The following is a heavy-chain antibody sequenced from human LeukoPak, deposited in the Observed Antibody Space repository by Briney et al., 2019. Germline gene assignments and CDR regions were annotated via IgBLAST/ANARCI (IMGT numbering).Heavy chain of an antibody. CDR1: GFTFSSYS. CDR2: ISSSSSTI. V-gene: IGHV3-48*04. J-gene: IGHJ5*02. D-gene: IGHD1-26*01. CDR3: ARDSGRGWWESQTQNWFDP. Sequence: PGGSLRLSCAASGFTFSSYSMNWVRQAPGKGLEWVSYISSSSSTIYYADSVKGRFTISRDNAKNSLYLQMNSLRAEDTAVYYCARDSGRGWWESQTQNWFDPWGQGTLVTVSS.